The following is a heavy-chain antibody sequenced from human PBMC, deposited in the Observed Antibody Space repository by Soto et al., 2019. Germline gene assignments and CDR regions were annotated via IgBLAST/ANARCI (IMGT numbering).Heavy chain of an antibody. V-gene: IGHV1-18*01. CDR1: GYTFTTSG. Sequence: QVQLVQSGPEVRKPGASVKVSCEASGYTFTTSGISWVRQVPGQGLEWMGWISTYNGDTNSAQNFQGRVLMTADTSTDTSYMELMSLNSDDTAVYYSERQGSWPYYYYGLDVWGQGTTVTVSS. J-gene: IGHJ6*02. CDR3: ERQGSWPYYYYGLDV. CDR2: ISTYNGDT. D-gene: IGHD1-26*01.